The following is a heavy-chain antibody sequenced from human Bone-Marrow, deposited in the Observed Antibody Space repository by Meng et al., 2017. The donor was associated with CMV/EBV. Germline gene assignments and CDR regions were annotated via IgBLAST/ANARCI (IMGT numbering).Heavy chain of an antibody. CDR2: ITHSGST. CDR3: APGFRSWSGSYSS. V-gene: IGHV4-34*01. CDR1: GAPFSGY. J-gene: IGHJ4*02. Sequence: QVHLQQLGAGLLKPSETLSLTCGVYGAPFSGYWSWVRQPPGKGLEWIGEITHSGSTNYNVSLKSRVTISIDTSKNQFSLKLSSVTATDTAVYYCAPGFRSWSGSYSSWGQGTLVTVSS. D-gene: IGHD1-26*01.